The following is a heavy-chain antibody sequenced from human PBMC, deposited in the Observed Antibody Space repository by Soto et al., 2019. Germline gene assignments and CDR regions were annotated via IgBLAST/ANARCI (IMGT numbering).Heavy chain of an antibody. CDR2: ISDSGGRT. D-gene: IGHD3-3*01. CDR3: AKARFWSGYDITGGGMDV. V-gene: IGHV3-23*01. J-gene: IGHJ6*02. CDR1: GFTFSSYV. Sequence: PGGSLRLSCAASGFTFSSYVMTWVRQAPGKGLEWVSGISDSGGRTYYADSVKGRFTISRDNSKNTLYLQMNSLRAEDTAVYYCAKARFWSGYDITGGGMDVWGQGTTVTVSS.